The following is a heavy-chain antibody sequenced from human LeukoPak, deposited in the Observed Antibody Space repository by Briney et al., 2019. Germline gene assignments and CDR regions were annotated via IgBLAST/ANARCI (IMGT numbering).Heavy chain of an antibody. Sequence: GGSLRLSCSASGFTFRNYAMNWVRQAPGKGLEWVAVISYDGSNKYYADSVKGRFTISRDNSKNTLYLQMNGLRAEDTAVYYCARDRFSSGWYPHPLDYWGQGTLVTVSS. J-gene: IGHJ4*02. D-gene: IGHD6-19*01. CDR3: ARDRFSSGWYPHPLDY. V-gene: IGHV3-30-3*01. CDR1: GFTFRNYA. CDR2: ISYDGSNK.